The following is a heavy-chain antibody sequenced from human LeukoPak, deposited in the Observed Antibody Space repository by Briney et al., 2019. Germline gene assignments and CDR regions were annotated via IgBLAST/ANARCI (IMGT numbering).Heavy chain of an antibody. V-gene: IGHV4-39*01. Sequence: SETLSLTCTVSGASISGSGYYWGWIRQPPGKGLEWIGSIYSSGSTYYNASLQSRVTISIETSKNQIALRLNSVTAADTAMYYCAKSGGYGLIDYWGQGTLVTVSS. CDR1: GASISGSGYY. CDR2: IYSSGST. CDR3: AKSGGYGLIDY. D-gene: IGHD1-26*01. J-gene: IGHJ4*02.